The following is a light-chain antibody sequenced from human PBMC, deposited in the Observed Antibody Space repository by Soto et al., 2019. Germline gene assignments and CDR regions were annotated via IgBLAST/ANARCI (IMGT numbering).Light chain of an antibody. CDR3: ISYTSSGTYVV. CDR2: AVN. Sequence: QSVLTQPASVSGSPGQSITISCTGTSSDVGGYNYVSWYQQHPGKAPKLLIYAVNDRPSGISDRFSGAKSDNTASLTISGLQAEDEADYYCISYTSSGTYVVFGGGTKLTVL. CDR1: SSDVGGYNY. V-gene: IGLV2-14*01. J-gene: IGLJ2*01.